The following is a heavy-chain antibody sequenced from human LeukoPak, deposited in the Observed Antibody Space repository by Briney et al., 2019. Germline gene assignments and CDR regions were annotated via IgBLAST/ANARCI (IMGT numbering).Heavy chain of an antibody. Sequence: GRSLRLSCAASGFTFRSYGMHWVRRAPGKGLEWVAIVWYDGNNKYYADSVKGRFTVSRDNSKDTVSLQLNSLRAEDTAVYYCARGSGAAAGAFDYWGQGTLVTVPS. J-gene: IGHJ4*02. CDR3: ARGSGAAAGAFDY. CDR2: VWYDGNNK. V-gene: IGHV3-33*01. D-gene: IGHD6-13*01. CDR1: GFTFRSYG.